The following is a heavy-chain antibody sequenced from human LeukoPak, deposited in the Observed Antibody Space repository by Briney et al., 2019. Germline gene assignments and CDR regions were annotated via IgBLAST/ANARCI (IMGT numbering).Heavy chain of an antibody. CDR1: NAFITSGSYY. Sequence: SGTLSLTCTVSNAFITSGSYYWTWIRQSAGKGLEWIGHIYTNGSTTYNPSLKSRVTVSVDTSKNQFSLKLTSVTAADTAVYYCATFLEASGSYYYYYMDVWGKGTTVTVS. CDR2: IYTNGST. CDR3: ATFLEASGSYYYYYMDV. D-gene: IGHD3-10*01. V-gene: IGHV4-61*09. J-gene: IGHJ6*03.